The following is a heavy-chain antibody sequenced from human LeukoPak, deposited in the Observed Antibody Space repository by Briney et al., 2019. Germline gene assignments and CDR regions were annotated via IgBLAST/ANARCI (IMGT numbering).Heavy chain of an antibody. CDR2: ISEIISGT. V-gene: IGHV3-23*01. D-gene: IGHD6-6*01. J-gene: IGHJ4*02. CDR3: ARASSSSRPYYFDY. CDR1: GFTFSSYD. Sequence: PGGSLRLSCTASGFTFSSYDMSWVRQAPGKALEWVSSISEIISGTYYADSVEGRFTISRDTSKNTLYLQMNGLRAEDTAIYYCARASSSSRPYYFDYWGQGTLVTVSS.